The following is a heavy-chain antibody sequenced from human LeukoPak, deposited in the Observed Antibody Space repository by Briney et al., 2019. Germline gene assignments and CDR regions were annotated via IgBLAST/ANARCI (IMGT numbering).Heavy chain of an antibody. CDR1: GYTFTSYA. J-gene: IGHJ3*02. CDR2: INAGNGNT. Sequence: GASVKVSCKASGYTFTSYAMHWVRQAPGQRLEWMGWINAGNGNTKYSQKFQGRVTITRDTSASTAYVELSSLRSEDTAVYYCARVIKCYYDSSGFDAFDIWGQGTMVTVSS. D-gene: IGHD3-22*01. V-gene: IGHV1-3*01. CDR3: ARVIKCYYDSSGFDAFDI.